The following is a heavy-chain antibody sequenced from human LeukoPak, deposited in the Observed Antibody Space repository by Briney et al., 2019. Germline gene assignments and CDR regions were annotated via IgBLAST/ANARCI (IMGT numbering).Heavy chain of an antibody. CDR3: AGDYYGDSYFNY. D-gene: IGHD4-17*01. CDR1: GFTFSDYY. V-gene: IGHV3-11*01. Sequence: GGSPRLSCAASGFTFSDYYMSWIRQAPGKGLEWVSYISSSGSIIYYADSVKGRFTISRDNAKNSLYLQMNSLRAEDTALYYCAGDYYGDSYFNYWGQGTLVTVSS. CDR2: ISSSGSII. J-gene: IGHJ4*02.